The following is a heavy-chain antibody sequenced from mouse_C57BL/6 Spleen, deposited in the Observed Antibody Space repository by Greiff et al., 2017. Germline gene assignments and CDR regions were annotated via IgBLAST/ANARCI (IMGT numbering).Heavy chain of an antibody. V-gene: IGHV1-18*01. CDR2: INPNNGGT. Sequence: EVQLQQSGPELVKPGASVKIPCKASGYTFTDYNMDWVKQSHGKSLEWIGDINPNNGGTIYNQKFKGKATLTVDKSSSTAYMELRSLTSEDTAVYYCARSNYSSSYEDYAMDYWGQGTSDTVTS. CDR3: ARSNYSSSYEDYAMDY. J-gene: IGHJ4*01. D-gene: IGHD1-1*01. CDR1: GYTFTDYN.